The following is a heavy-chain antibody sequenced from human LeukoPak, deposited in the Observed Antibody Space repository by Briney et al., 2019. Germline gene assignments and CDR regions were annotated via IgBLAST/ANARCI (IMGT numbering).Heavy chain of an antibody. CDR3: AREEHRLAEAGTSAFDL. CDR2: INRDGGLT. J-gene: IGHJ3*01. Sequence: GGSLRLSCVASGFTFSENWMHWVRQAPGKGLSWVSHINRDGGLTNYADSVKGRFTISRDNARNTVYLQMSSLRVEDTAIYFCAREEHRLAEAGTSAFDLGGQGTLVTVSP. CDR1: GFTFSENW. V-gene: IGHV3-74*01. D-gene: IGHD6-13*01.